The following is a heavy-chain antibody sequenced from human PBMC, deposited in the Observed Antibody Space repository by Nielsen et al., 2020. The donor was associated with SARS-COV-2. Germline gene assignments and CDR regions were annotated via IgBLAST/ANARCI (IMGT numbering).Heavy chain of an antibody. D-gene: IGHD5-18*01. V-gene: IGHV1-18*01. Sequence: ASVKVSCKASGYTFTSYGISWARQAPGQGLEWMGWISAHNGNRNYAQKLQGRVTMTTDTSTSTAYMELRSLRSDDTAVYYCARDQTAMIGPNWFDPWGQGTLVTVSS. CDR1: GYTFTSYG. CDR3: ARDQTAMIGPNWFDP. CDR2: ISAHNGNR. J-gene: IGHJ5*02.